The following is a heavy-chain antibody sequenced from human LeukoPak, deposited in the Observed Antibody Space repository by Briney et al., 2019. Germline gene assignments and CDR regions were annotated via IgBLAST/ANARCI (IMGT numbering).Heavy chain of an antibody. Sequence: PSETLSLTCAVYGGSFSGFYWSWVRQSPGKGLEWIAEINYSGNTNYNPSLKSRVTILIDTSKNQFSLKLNSLTAADTAVYYCARGSYGDPIDNWGQGILVTVSS. CDR1: GGSFSGFY. D-gene: IGHD7-27*01. CDR3: ARGSYGDPIDN. CDR2: INYSGNT. V-gene: IGHV4-34*01. J-gene: IGHJ4*02.